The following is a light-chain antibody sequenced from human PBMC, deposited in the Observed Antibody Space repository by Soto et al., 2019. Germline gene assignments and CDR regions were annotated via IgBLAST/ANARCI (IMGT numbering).Light chain of an antibody. Sequence: QPASVSGSPGQSITISCTGTSSDVGGYNYVSWYQQHPGKAPKLMIYDVSNRPSGVSNRFSGSKSGNTASLTISGLQAEDEADYYCSSYTSSSTPLIGGGTKLTVL. CDR3: SSYTSSSTPL. CDR2: DVS. CDR1: SSDVGGYNY. V-gene: IGLV2-14*01. J-gene: IGLJ2*01.